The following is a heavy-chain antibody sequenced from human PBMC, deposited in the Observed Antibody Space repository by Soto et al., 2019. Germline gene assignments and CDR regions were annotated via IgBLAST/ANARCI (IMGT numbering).Heavy chain of an antibody. J-gene: IGHJ3*02. D-gene: IGHD3-22*01. CDR2: IYHSGST. CDR3: ARGGNYYDSSGNHDDFDI. V-gene: IGHV4-30-2*01. Sequence: QLQLQESGSGLVKPSQTLSLTCAVSGGSISSGGYSWSWIRQPPGKGLEWIGYIYHSGSTYYNPSLKNRVNISVDRSKSQFSLKLSSVTAADTAVYYCARGGNYYDSSGNHDDFDIWGKGTMVTDSS. CDR1: GGSISSGGYS.